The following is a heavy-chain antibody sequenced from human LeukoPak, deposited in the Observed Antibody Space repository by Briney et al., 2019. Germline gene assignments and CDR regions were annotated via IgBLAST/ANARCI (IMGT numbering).Heavy chain of an antibody. J-gene: IGHJ5*02. CDR1: GGSISTYY. CDR3: ARGGNYWPQWWFDP. V-gene: IGHV4-59*01. D-gene: IGHD1-26*01. CDR2: IYYTGST. Sequence: SETLSLTCTVSGGSISTYYWSWIRQPPGKGLEWIGYIYYTGSTRYNPSLKSRVTMSLDASKNQFSLELNSLTPADTAVYYCARGGNYWPQWWFDPWGRGTLVSVSS.